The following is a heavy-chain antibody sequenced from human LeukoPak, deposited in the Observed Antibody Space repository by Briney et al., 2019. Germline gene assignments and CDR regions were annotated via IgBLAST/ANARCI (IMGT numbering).Heavy chain of an antibody. CDR2: ISAYNGNT. CDR3: AXXXXXXXXGYNLGDAFDI. D-gene: IGHD5-24*01. J-gene: IGHJ3*02. V-gene: IGHV1-18*01. Sequence: ASVKVSCKASGYTFTSYGISWVRQAPGQGLEWMGWISAYNGNTNYAQKLQGRVTMTTDTSTSTAYMELRSLRSDDTAVYYCAXXXXXXXXGYNLGDAFDIWGQGTMVTVSS. CDR1: GYTFTSYG.